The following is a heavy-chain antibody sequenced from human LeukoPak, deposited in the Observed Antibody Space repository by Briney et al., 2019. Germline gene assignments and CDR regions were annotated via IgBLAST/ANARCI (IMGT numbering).Heavy chain of an antibody. CDR3: AKEASSPPGGFDP. Sequence: GGSLRLSCAASGFTFDDYAMHWVRQAPGKGLEWVSLISWDGGSTYYADSVKGRFTISRDNSKNSLYLQMNSLRAEDTALYYCAKEASSPPGGFDPWGQGTLVTVSS. CDR1: GFTFDDYA. CDR2: ISWDGGST. J-gene: IGHJ5*02. V-gene: IGHV3-43D*03.